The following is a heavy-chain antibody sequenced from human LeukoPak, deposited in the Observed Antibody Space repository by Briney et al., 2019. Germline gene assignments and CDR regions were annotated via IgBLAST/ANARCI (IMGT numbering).Heavy chain of an antibody. Sequence: PSGTLSLTCTVSGGSISSSSYYWGWIRQPPGKGLEWIGSIYYSGSTYYNPSLKSRVTISVDTSKNQFSLKLSSVTAADTAVYYCARGRRPNYYYGMDVWGQGTTVTVSS. CDR1: GGSISSSSYY. J-gene: IGHJ6*02. CDR2: IYYSGST. CDR3: ARGRRPNYYYGMDV. V-gene: IGHV4-39*01. D-gene: IGHD2-15*01.